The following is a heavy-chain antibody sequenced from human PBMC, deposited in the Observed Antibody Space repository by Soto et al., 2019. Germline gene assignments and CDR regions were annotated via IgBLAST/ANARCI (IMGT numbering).Heavy chain of an antibody. J-gene: IGHJ3*02. CDR1: GGSGSSGSDY. D-gene: IGHD3-3*01. CDR3: ARTRDFWSGNDAFDI. CDR2: MYYSRST. V-gene: IGHV4-61*01. Sequence: DTFSLTCTVSGGSGSSGSDYWSWIRPAPGKRLGWIGYMYYSRSTNYNPSLKSRVTISLDTSKNQFSLKLSSVTAADTAVYFCARTRDFWSGNDAFDIWGQGTMVTVSS.